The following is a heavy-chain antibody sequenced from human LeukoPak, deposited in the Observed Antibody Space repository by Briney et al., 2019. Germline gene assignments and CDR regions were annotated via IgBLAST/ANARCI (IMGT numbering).Heavy chain of an antibody. J-gene: IGHJ4*02. CDR2: INHSGST. Sequence: PSETLSLTCAVYDVSFSGYYWSWIRQPPGKRLEWIGEINHSGSTNYNPSLKSRVTISVDTSKNQFSLKLSSVTAADTAVYYCARAANWGNEKETFDYWGQGILVTVSS. CDR3: ARAANWGNEKETFDY. V-gene: IGHV4-34*01. CDR1: DVSFSGYY. D-gene: IGHD7-27*01.